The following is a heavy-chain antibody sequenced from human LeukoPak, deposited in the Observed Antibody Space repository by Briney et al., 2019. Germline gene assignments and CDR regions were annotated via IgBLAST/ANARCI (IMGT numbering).Heavy chain of an antibody. J-gene: IGHJ6*02. CDR3: ARQKAIGVEAYYYYGMDV. D-gene: IGHD2-21*01. V-gene: IGHV4-39*01. Sequence: SETLSLTCTVSGGSISSSSYYWGWILQPPGKGLEWIGSIYYSGSTYYNPSLKSRVTISVDTSKNQFSLKLSSVTAADTAVYYCARQKAIGVEAYYYYGMDVWGQGTTVTVSS. CDR1: GGSISSSSYY. CDR2: IYYSGST.